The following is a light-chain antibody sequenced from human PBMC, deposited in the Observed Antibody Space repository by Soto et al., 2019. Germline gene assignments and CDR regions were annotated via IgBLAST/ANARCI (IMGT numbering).Light chain of an antibody. CDR3: QQPSKWPPIT. V-gene: IGKV3-11*01. CDR2: DAS. Sequence: EIVLTQSPATLSLSPGERATLSFRASQSVSSYLAWYQQKPGQAPRLLIYDASNRATGIPARFSGSGSGTDFTLTISSLEPEDFAVYYCQQPSKWPPITFGQGTRLEIK. CDR1: QSVSSY. J-gene: IGKJ5*01.